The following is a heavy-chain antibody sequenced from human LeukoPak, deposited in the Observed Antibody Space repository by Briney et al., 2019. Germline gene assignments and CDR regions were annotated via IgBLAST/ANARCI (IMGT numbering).Heavy chain of an antibody. D-gene: IGHD2-15*01. V-gene: IGHV4-34*01. Sequence: SETLSLTCAVYGGSFSGYYWSWIRQPPGKGLEWIGEINHSGSTNYNPSLKSRVTISVDTSKNQFSLKLSSVTAADTAVYYCARGVGGIVVVVAATRDYYYYGMDVWGQGTTVTVPS. CDR2: INHSGST. CDR1: GGSFSGYY. CDR3: ARGVGGIVVVVAATRDYYYYGMDV. J-gene: IGHJ6*02.